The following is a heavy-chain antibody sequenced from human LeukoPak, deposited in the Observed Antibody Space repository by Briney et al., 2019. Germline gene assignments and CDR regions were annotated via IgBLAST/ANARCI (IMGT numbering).Heavy chain of an antibody. V-gene: IGHV4-61*02. CDR3: ARSGYSNFDY. CDR2: IYASGST. J-gene: IGHJ4*02. Sequence: PSQTLSLTCTVSGVSLSSGSDYWSWIRQSAGKGLEWIGRIYASGSTNYNPSLKSRVTISVDTSKNQFPLKLSSVTAADTAVYYCARSGYSNFDYWGQGTLVTVSS. D-gene: IGHD3-3*01. CDR1: GVSLSSGSDY.